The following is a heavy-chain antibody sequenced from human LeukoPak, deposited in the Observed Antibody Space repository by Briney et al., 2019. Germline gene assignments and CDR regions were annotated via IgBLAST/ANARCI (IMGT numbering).Heavy chain of an antibody. CDR3: ASMLYYDYVWGSSPNGY. D-gene: IGHD3-16*01. CDR2: IKQDGSEK. Sequence: GGSLRLSCAASGFTFSTYWMSWVRQAPGKGLEWVANIKQDGSEKYYVDSVKGRFTISRDNAKNSLYLQMNSLRAEDTAVYYCASMLYYDYVWGSSPNGYWGQGTLVTVSS. V-gene: IGHV3-7*01. CDR1: GFTFSTYW. J-gene: IGHJ4*02.